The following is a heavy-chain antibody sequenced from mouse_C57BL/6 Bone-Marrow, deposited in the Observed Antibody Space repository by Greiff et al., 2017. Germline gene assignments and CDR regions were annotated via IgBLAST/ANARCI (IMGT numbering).Heavy chain of an antibody. V-gene: IGHV1-47*01. CDR2: FHPYNDDT. Sequence: QVQLQQSGAELVKPGASVKMSCKASGYTFTTYPIEWMKQNHGKSLEWIGNFHPYNDDTKYNEKFKGKATLTVEKSSNTVYLELSRITSDDAAVYYAARSSTFVYYLDYWGQGTTLTVSS. CDR3: ARSSTFVYYLDY. CDR1: GYTFTTYP. J-gene: IGHJ2*01. D-gene: IGHD5-1*01.